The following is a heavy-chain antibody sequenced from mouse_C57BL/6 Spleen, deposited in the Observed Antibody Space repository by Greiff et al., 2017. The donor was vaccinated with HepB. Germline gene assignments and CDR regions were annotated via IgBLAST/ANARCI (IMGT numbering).Heavy chain of an antibody. CDR1: GYTFTSYW. D-gene: IGHD2-1*01. V-gene: IGHV1-55*01. CDR2: IYPGSGST. Sequence: QVQLQQPGAELVKPGASVKMSCKASGYTFTSYWITWVKQRPGQGLEWIGDIYPGSGSTNYNEKFKSKATLTVDTSSSTAYMQLSSLTSEDSAVYYCARELLSYWYVDVWGTGTTVTVSS. CDR3: ARELLSYWYVDV. J-gene: IGHJ1*03.